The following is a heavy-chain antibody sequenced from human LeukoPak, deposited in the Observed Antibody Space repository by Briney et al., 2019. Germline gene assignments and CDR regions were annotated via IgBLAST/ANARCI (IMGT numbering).Heavy chain of an antibody. Sequence: PSETLSLTCTVSGGSISSYYWSWIRQPPGKGLEWIGYIYYSGSTNYNPSLKSRVTISVDTSKNQFSLKLSSVTAADTAVYYCARLSNYYGSGSYYYGMDVWGQGTTVTVPS. CDR2: IYYSGST. J-gene: IGHJ6*02. CDR3: ARLSNYYGSGSYYYGMDV. V-gene: IGHV4-59*08. CDR1: GGSISSYY. D-gene: IGHD3-10*01.